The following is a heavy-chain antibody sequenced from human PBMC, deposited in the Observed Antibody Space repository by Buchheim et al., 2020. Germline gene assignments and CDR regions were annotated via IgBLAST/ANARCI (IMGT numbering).Heavy chain of an antibody. CDR2: ITAGTTT. D-gene: IGHD2-8*01. J-gene: IGHJ4*02. V-gene: IGHV3-23*04. CDR1: GFAFSTYA. Sequence: VQLVESGGGLLQPGGSLRLSCAGSGFAFSTYAMNWVRQAPGKGLEWVSAITAGTTTYYADSVKGRFTISRDNSKNTLYLQVDSLRAEDTATYYCAKGLMGGTTLGFDYWGQGTL. CDR3: AKGLMGGTTLGFDY.